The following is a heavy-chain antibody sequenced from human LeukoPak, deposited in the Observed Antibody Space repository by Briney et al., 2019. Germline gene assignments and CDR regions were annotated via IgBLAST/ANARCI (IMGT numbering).Heavy chain of an antibody. CDR3: ARSLDSGYDYLPEYFDY. Sequence: GGSLRLSCAASGFTFSSYSMNWVRQAPGKGLEWASSISSSSSYIYYADSVKGRFTISRDNAKNSLYLQMNSLRAEDTAVYYCARSLDSGYDYLPEYFDYWGQGTLVTVSS. V-gene: IGHV3-21*01. CDR1: GFTFSSYS. J-gene: IGHJ4*02. D-gene: IGHD5-12*01. CDR2: ISSSSSYI.